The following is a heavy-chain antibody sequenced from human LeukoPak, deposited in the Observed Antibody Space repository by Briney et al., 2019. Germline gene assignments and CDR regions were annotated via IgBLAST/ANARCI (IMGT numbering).Heavy chain of an antibody. D-gene: IGHD6-6*01. J-gene: IGHJ6*03. CDR3: AKYSSSGYYYYYMDV. Sequence: GGSLRLSCAASGFTFSSYAMSWVRQAPGKGLEWVSAISGSGGSTYYADSVKGRSTISRDNSKNTLYLQMNSLRAEDTAVYYCAKYSSSGYYYYYMDVWGKGTTVTVSS. CDR2: ISGSGGST. V-gene: IGHV3-23*01. CDR1: GFTFSSYA.